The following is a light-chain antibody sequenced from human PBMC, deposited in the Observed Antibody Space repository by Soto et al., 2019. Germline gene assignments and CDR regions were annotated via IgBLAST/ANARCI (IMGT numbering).Light chain of an antibody. J-gene: IGKJ3*01. Sequence: EIVLTQSPATLSLSPGERATLSCRASQSVSSYLAWYQQKPGQAPRLLIYDASIRATGIPARFSGSGSGTDFTLTISSPEPEDFAVYYCQQRSNIFGPGTKVGIK. V-gene: IGKV3-11*01. CDR3: QQRSNI. CDR1: QSVSSY. CDR2: DAS.